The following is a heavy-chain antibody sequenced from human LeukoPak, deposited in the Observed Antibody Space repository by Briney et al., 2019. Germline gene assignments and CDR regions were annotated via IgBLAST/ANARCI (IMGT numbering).Heavy chain of an antibody. J-gene: IGHJ5*02. D-gene: IGHD6-13*01. Sequence: PSETLSLTCTVSGYSISSGYYWGWIRQPPGKGLEWIGSIYHSGSTYYNPSLKSRVTISVDTSKNQFSLKLSSVTAADTAVYYCAREWRYSSSWKGWFDPWGQGTLVTVSS. CDR2: IYHSGST. CDR3: AREWRYSSSWKGWFDP. V-gene: IGHV4-38-2*02. CDR1: GYSISSGYY.